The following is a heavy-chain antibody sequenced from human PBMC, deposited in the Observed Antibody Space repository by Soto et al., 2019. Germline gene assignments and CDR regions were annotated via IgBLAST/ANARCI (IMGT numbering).Heavy chain of an antibody. J-gene: IGHJ6*02. CDR1: GFTFSSYS. Sequence: GGSLRLSCAASGFTFSSYSMNWVRQAPGKGLEWVSSISSSSSYIYYADSVKGRFTISRDNAKNSLYLQMNSLRAEDTAVYYCARDFIAVAFPLFGPYYNGMYAWGQGTAVPVSS. CDR2: ISSSSSYI. CDR3: ARDFIAVAFPLFGPYYNGMYA. D-gene: IGHD6-19*01. V-gene: IGHV3-21*01.